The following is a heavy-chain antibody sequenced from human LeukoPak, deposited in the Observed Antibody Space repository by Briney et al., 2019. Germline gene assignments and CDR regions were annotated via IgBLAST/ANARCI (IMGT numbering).Heavy chain of an antibody. Sequence: SETLSLTCTVSGGSISSYYWSWIRQPPGKGLEWIGYIYYSGSTNYNPSLKSRVTISVNTSKNQFSLKLSSVTAADTAVYYCARAGYSSGWGAFDIWGQGTMVTVPS. CDR3: ARAGYSSGWGAFDI. CDR1: GGSISSYY. CDR2: IYYSGST. V-gene: IGHV4-59*01. D-gene: IGHD6-19*01. J-gene: IGHJ3*02.